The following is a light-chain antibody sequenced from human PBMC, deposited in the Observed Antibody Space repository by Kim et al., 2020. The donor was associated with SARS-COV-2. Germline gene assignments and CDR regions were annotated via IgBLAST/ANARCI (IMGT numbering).Light chain of an antibody. Sequence: DIQMTQSPSTLSASVGDRVTITGRASQSISDWLAWYQQKPGKAPKLLIYDVSSLESGVPSRFSGSGSGTEFTLTISSLQPDDFATYYCQQYNSYSAFGKGTKVVIK. CDR2: DVS. V-gene: IGKV1-5*01. J-gene: IGKJ1*01. CDR1: QSISDW. CDR3: QQYNSYSA.